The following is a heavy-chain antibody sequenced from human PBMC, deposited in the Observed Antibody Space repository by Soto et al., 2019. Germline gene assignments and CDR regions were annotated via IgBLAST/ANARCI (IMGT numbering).Heavy chain of an antibody. V-gene: IGHV4-59*01. J-gene: IGHJ4*02. CDR3: ARDGYDGSGSPYPAY. CDR1: GGSMRDYF. D-gene: IGHD3-10*01. CDR2: IYYLGST. Sequence: PSETLSLPCSVSGGSMRDYFWSWLRQSPGKGREGIGYIYYLGSTDYNPSLKSRVTISVDTSKRQFSLRLTSVTAADTAVYYCARDGYDGSGSPYPAYWGPGTQVTVSS.